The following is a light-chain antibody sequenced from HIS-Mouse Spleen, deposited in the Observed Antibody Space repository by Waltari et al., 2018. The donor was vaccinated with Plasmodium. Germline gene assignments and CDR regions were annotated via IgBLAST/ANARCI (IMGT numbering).Light chain of an antibody. CDR1: SSAVGGYNY. Sequence: QSALTQPPSAPGSPGQSVTLSCTGTSSAVGGYNYVSWYQQHPGTAPKLMIYEVSKRPSGVPDRFSGSKSGNTASLTVSGLQAEDEADYYCSSYAGSNNLVFGGGTKLTVL. CDR2: EVS. CDR3: SSYAGSNNLV. J-gene: IGLJ2*01. V-gene: IGLV2-8*01.